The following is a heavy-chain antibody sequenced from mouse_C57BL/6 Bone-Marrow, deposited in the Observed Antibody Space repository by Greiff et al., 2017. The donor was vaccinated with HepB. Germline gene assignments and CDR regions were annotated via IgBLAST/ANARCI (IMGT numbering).Heavy chain of an antibody. V-gene: IGHV1-62-2*01. CDR3: ARDYGSSGGALDY. D-gene: IGHD1-1*01. CDR2: FYPGSGSI. CDR1: GYTFTEYN. J-gene: IGHJ4*01. Sequence: QVHVKQSGAELVKPGASVKLSCKASGYTFTEYNIHWVKQRSGQGLEWIGWFYPGSGSIKYNEKFKDKATLTADKSSSTAYMQLSSLTSEDSAVYYCARDYGSSGGALDYWGQGTSVTVSS.